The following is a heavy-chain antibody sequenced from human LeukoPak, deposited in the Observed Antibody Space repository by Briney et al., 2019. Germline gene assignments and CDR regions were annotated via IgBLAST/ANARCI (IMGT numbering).Heavy chain of an antibody. CDR2: INPNSGGT. CDR1: GYTFTGYY. J-gene: IGHJ4*02. Sequence: ASVKVSCKASGYTFTGYYMQWVRQAPGQGLEWMGWINPNSGGTNYAQKFQGRVTMTRDTSISTAYMELTRLTSDDTAVYYCTRGDYGDYLGYYFDYWGQGTLVTVSS. CDR3: TRGDYGDYLGYYFDY. V-gene: IGHV1-2*02. D-gene: IGHD4-17*01.